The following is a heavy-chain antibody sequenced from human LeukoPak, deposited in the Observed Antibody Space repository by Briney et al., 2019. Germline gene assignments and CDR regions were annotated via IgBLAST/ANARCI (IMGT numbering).Heavy chain of an antibody. J-gene: IGHJ4*02. V-gene: IGHV3-74*01. CDR2: INSDGSST. CDR3: ARQTETGLDN. CDR1: GFSFSSYW. Sequence: GGSLRLSCAASGFSFSSYWMRWVRQAPGKGLVWISRINSDGSSTNYADSVKGRFTISRDNAKNTLYLQMNSMKDEDKAVYYCARQTETGLDNWGQGTLVTVSS.